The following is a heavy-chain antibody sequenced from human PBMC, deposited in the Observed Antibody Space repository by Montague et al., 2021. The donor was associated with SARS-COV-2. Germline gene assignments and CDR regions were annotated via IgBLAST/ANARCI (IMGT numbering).Heavy chain of an antibody. Sequence: QSGAEVKTPGESLKISCRASGYSFTSYWIAWVRQMPGKGLEWMGIIHPGDSETRYSPSFQGHVTFSVDKSTTTAYLQWRSLKASDTAIYYCARREDGFDSWGQGSLVTVSS. CDR1: GYSFTSYW. V-gene: IGHV5-51*01. CDR3: ARREDGFDS. J-gene: IGHJ4*02. CDR2: IHPGDSET.